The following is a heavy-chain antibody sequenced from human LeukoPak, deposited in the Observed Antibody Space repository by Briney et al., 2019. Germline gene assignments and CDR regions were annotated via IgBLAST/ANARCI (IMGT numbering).Heavy chain of an antibody. CDR3: ARKTIEYQPLLGDYHYMDV. Sequence: SETLSLTCAVYGGSFSGYYWSWIRQPPGKGLEWIGEINHSGSTNYNPSLKSRVTISVDTSKNQFSLKLSSVTAADTAVYYCARKTIEYQPLLGDYHYMDVWGKGTTVTVSS. D-gene: IGHD2-2*01. CDR1: GGSFSGYY. V-gene: IGHV4-34*01. J-gene: IGHJ6*03. CDR2: INHSGST.